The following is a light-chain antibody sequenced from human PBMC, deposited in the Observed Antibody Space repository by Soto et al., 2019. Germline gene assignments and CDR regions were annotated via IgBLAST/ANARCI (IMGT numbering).Light chain of an antibody. Sequence: DIQMTQSPSSLSASVGDRVTITWRASQGISSYLAWYQQKPGKVPKVLIYAASTLQSGVPSRFSGSGSDTDFTLTISSLQPEDFATYYCQKHNSSPYTFGHGTKVEVK. V-gene: IGKV1-27*01. CDR2: AAS. CDR1: QGISSY. J-gene: IGKJ3*01. CDR3: QKHNSSPYT.